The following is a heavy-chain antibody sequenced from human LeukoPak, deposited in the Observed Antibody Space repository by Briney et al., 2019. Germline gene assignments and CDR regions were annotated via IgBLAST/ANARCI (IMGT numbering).Heavy chain of an antibody. J-gene: IGHJ4*02. D-gene: IGHD3-22*01. CDR1: GFTFSSYA. CDR2: ISYDGSNK. CDR3: ARDGYDSSGYYFDY. Sequence: GGSLRLSCAASGFTFSSYAMHWVRQAPGKGLEWDAVISYDGSNKYYADSVKGRFTISRDNSKNTLYLQMNSLRAEDTAVYYCARDGYDSSGYYFDYWGQGTLVTVSS. V-gene: IGHV3-30*01.